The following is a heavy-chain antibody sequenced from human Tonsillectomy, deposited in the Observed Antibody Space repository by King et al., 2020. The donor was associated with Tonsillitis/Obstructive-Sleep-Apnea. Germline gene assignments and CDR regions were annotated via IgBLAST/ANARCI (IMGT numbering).Heavy chain of an antibody. Sequence: QLQESGPGLVKPSETLSLTCTVSGCSISSSSYYWGCIRQPPGKGLEWIGSIYYSGSTYYNPSPKSRVTISVDTSKNQLSLKLSSVTAADTAVYYCASGVLRGYSYGYGYWGQGTLVTVSS. CDR2: IYYSGST. CDR1: GCSISSSSYY. J-gene: IGHJ4*02. D-gene: IGHD5-18*01. V-gene: IGHV4-39*01. CDR3: ASGVLRGYSYGYGY.